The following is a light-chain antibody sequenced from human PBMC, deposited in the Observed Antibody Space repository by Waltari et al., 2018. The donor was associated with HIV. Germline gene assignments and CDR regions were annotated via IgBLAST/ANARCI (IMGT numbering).Light chain of an antibody. CDR3: QQYNKWPPWT. CDR2: GAS. J-gene: IGKJ1*01. V-gene: IGKV3-15*01. CDR1: QSVGSN. Sequence: EIVMTQSHATLSVSPGERPTLSCRASQSVGSNLAWYQQKPGQAPRLLIYGASTRATGIPARFSGSGSGTEFTLTISSLQSEDFAVYYCQQYNKWPPWTFGQGTKVEIK.